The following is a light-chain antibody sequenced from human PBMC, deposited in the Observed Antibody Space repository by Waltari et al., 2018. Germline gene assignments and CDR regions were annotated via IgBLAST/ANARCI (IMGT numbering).Light chain of an antibody. Sequence: QSALTQPASVSAPPGQSITLSCSGTDSDLGAYDFVSLYQQHPGKAPHLIIYEVSNRPSGISNRFSASKSGNTASLTISGLQAEDEADYYCSSYTTSSAPGVFGTGTRVTVL. J-gene: IGLJ1*01. CDR3: SSYTTSSAPGV. V-gene: IGLV2-14*01. CDR2: EVS. CDR1: DSDLGAYDF.